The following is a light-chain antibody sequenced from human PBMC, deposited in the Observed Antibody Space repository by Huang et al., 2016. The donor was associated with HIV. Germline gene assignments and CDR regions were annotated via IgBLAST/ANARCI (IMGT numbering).Light chain of an antibody. CDR1: QGIRSY. J-gene: IGKJ2*01. CDR3: QQTYITPLP. V-gene: IGKV1-39*01. CDR2: AST. Sequence: DIQMTQSPSFLSASVGDRVTITCRASQGIRSYLNWYQQEPGTAPKVLIYASTSLQSGVPSRFSGSGAGTDFTLTINNLQPEDSATYYCQQTYITPLPVGQGTKLEIK.